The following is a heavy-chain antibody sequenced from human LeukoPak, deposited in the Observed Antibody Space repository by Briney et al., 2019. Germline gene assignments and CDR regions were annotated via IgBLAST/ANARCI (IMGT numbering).Heavy chain of an antibody. Sequence: GAPVKVSCKASGYTFTTYGISWVRQAPGQGLEWMGWISAYNGNTNYAQNLQGRVTLTTDTSASTAYMELRSLRSDDTAVYYCARDLIAARPGWFDPWGQGTLVIVSS. J-gene: IGHJ5*02. CDR1: GYTFTTYG. CDR2: ISAYNGNT. D-gene: IGHD6-6*01. CDR3: ARDLIAARPGWFDP. V-gene: IGHV1-18*01.